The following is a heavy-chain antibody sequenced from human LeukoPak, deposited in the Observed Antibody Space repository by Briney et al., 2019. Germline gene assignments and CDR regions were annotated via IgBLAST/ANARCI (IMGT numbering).Heavy chain of an antibody. CDR2: LSGSGVST. J-gene: IGHJ4*02. V-gene: IGHV3-23*01. Sequence: PGGSLRLSCAASGFTFSSYAMSWVRQAPGKGLEWVSVLSGSGVSTYYADSVKGRFTISRDNSKNTLYLQMNSLRAEDTAMYYCTTYYDSGPSKDWGQGTLVTVSS. CDR1: GFTFSSYA. CDR3: TTYYDSGPSKD. D-gene: IGHD3-22*01.